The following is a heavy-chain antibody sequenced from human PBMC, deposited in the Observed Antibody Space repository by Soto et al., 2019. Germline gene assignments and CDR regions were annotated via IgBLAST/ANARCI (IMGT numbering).Heavy chain of an antibody. V-gene: IGHV5-51*01. Sequence: PGESLKISCKGPGYSFTSYWIGWVRQMPGKGLEWMGIIHPGDSDTRYSPSFQGQVTISADKSISTAYLQWSSLKASDTAMYYCARSGYCSSTSCYYYSYYMDVWGKGTTVTVSS. CDR3: ARSGYCSSTSCYYYSYYMDV. J-gene: IGHJ6*03. D-gene: IGHD2-2*01. CDR2: IHPGDSDT. CDR1: GYSFTSYW.